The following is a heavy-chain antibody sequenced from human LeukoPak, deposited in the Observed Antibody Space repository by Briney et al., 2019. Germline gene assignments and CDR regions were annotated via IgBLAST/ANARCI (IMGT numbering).Heavy chain of an antibody. CDR1: GFTSTNYA. CDR3: AKGAYDYIEMGYFDS. Sequence: GGSLRLSCAASGFTSTNYAMNWVRQAPGKGLEWVSILIGSSGSTDYADSVKGRFTISRDTSKNTLFLQMNSLRAEYTAIYYCAKGAYDYIEMGYFDSWGQGTLVTVSS. CDR2: LIGSSGST. J-gene: IGHJ4*02. D-gene: IGHD5-12*01. V-gene: IGHV3-23*01.